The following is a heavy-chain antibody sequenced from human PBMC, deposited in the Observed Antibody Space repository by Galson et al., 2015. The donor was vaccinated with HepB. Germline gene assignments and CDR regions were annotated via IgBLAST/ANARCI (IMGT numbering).Heavy chain of an antibody. CDR3: TKDQFLFAGSYQKYYYYYYGMDV. Sequence: SLRLSCAASGFTFRNAWMNWVRQAPGKGLAWVGRIKSKAEGGTTDYTAPVKGRFSISRDDSKNTLFLLMNSLKNEDTAVYYCTKDQFLFAGSYQKYYYYYYGMDVWGQGTTVTVSS. CDR2: IKSKAEGGTT. J-gene: IGHJ6*02. CDR1: GFTFRNAW. V-gene: IGHV3-15*07. D-gene: IGHD3-10*01.